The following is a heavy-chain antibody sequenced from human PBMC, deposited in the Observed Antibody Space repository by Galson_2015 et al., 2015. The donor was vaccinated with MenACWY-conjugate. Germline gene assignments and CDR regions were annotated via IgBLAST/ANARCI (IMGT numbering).Heavy chain of an antibody. CDR1: GFTFSSYW. CDR3: AIGRAYSHGQDY. Sequence: SLRLSCAASGFTFSSYWMNWVRQAPGKGLEWVSSINSSSSYIYYADSVKGRFTISRDNAKNSLYLQMNSLRAEDTAVYYCAIGRAYSHGQDYWGRGTLVTVSS. J-gene: IGHJ4*02. CDR2: INSSSSYI. V-gene: IGHV3-21*01. D-gene: IGHD5-18*01.